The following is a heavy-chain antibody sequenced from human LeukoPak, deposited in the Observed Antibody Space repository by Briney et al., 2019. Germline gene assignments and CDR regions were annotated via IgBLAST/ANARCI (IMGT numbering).Heavy chain of an antibody. J-gene: IGHJ3*02. CDR3: ARSYDYVWGSYRSRVAFDI. V-gene: IGHV4-34*01. CDR2: INHSGST. CDR1: GGSFSGYY. Sequence: PSETLSLTCAVYGGSFSGYYWSWIRQPPGKGLEWIGEINHSGSTNYNPSLKSRVTISVDTSKNQFSLKLSSVTAADTAVYYCARSYDYVWGSYRSRVAFDIWGQGTMVTASS. D-gene: IGHD3-16*02.